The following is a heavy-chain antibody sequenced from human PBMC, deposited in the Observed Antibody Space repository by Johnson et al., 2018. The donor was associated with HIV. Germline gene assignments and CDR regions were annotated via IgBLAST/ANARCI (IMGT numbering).Heavy chain of an antibody. CDR3: ARALKRIAAADDAFDI. V-gene: IGHV3-30*14. J-gene: IGHJ3*02. CDR2: ISYDGSNK. Sequence: QVQLVESGGGLVQPGRSLRLSCAASGFTFSSYAMHWVRQAPGKGLEWVAVISYDGSNKYYADSVKGRFTISRDNSKNTLYLQMNSLRAEDTAVYYCARALKRIAAADDAFDIWGQGTMVTVSS. D-gene: IGHD6-13*01. CDR1: GFTFSSYA.